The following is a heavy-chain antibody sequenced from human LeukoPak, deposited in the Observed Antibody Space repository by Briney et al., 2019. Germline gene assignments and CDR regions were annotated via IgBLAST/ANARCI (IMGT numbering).Heavy chain of an antibody. CDR2: IYYSGST. CDR3: AATHYYDSSGYVGDY. V-gene: IGHV4-59*08. D-gene: IGHD3-22*01. CDR1: GDSISGYY. J-gene: IGHJ4*02. Sequence: PSETLSLTCAVSGDSISGYYWSWIRQPPGKGLEWIGYIYYSGSTNHNPSLKSRVTISVDTSKNQFSLKLSSVTAADTAVYYCAATHYYDSSGYVGDYWGQGTLVTVSS.